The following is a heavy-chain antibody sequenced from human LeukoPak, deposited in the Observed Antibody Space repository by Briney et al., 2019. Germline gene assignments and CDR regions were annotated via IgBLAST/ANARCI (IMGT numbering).Heavy chain of an antibody. D-gene: IGHD5-18*01. V-gene: IGHV4-4*02. CDR1: GGSISSSNW. Sequence: PSGTLSLTCAVSGGSISSSNWWSWVRQPPGKGLEWIGEIYHSGSTNYNPSLKSRVTISVDKSKNQFSLKLSSVTAADTAVYYCARQYSYGSRAFDYWGQGTLVTVSS. J-gene: IGHJ4*02. CDR2: IYHSGST. CDR3: ARQYSYGSRAFDY.